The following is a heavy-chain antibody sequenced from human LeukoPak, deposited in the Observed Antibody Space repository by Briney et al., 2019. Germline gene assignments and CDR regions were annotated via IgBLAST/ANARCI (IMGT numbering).Heavy chain of an antibody. CDR2: ISGSGGSR. J-gene: IGHJ4*02. CDR1: GFTFSSYA. Sequence: GGSLRLSCAASGFTFSSYAMSWVRQAPGKGLEWLSAISGSGGSRYYAGSLKGRFTISRDNSKSTLYLQMNSLSAEDAAVYYCAKSSPIAAAGEVSDFWGQGTLVTVSS. CDR3: AKSSPIAAAGEVSDF. D-gene: IGHD6-13*01. V-gene: IGHV3-23*01.